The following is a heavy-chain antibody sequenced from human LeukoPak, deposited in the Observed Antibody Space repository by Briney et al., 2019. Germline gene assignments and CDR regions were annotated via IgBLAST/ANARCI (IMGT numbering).Heavy chain of an antibody. CDR1: GFTVSSYA. J-gene: IGHJ4*02. CDR3: AKTPMVRGVIIYFDY. V-gene: IGHV3-23*01. CDR2: ISGSGGST. Sequence: GGSLRLSCAASGFTVSSYAMSWVRQAPGKGLEWVSAISGSGGSTYYADSVKGRFTISRDNSKNTLYLQMNSLRAEDTAVYYCAKTPMVRGVIIYFDYWGQGTLVTVSS. D-gene: IGHD3-10*01.